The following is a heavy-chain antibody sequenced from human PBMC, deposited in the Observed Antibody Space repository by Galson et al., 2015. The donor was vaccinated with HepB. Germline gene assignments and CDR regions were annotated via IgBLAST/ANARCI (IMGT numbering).Heavy chain of an antibody. V-gene: IGHV1-3*01. D-gene: IGHD3-10*01. CDR3: ARVLWFGELYDY. CDR2: INAGNGNT. CDR1: GYTFTSYA. Sequence: SVKVSCKASGYTFTSYAMHWVRQAPGQRLEWMGWINAGNGNTKYSQKFQGRVTITRDTSASTAYMELSSLRSEDTAVYYCARVLWFGELYDYWGQGTLVTVSS. J-gene: IGHJ4*02.